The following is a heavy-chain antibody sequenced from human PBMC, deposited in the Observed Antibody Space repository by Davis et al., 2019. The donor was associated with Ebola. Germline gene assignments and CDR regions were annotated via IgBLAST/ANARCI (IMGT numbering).Heavy chain of an antibody. CDR3: ARWGMTTIFNDY. Sequence: ASVKVSCKASGYTFTSYAMNWVRQAPGQGLEWMGWISAYNGNTNYAQKLQGRVTMTTDTSTSTAYMELRSLRSDDTAVYYCARWGMTTIFNDYWGQGTLVTVSS. CDR2: ISAYNGNT. D-gene: IGHD5-24*01. V-gene: IGHV1-18*01. CDR1: GYTFTSYA. J-gene: IGHJ4*02.